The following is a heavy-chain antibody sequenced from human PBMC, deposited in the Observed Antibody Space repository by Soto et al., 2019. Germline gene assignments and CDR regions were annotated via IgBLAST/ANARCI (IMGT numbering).Heavy chain of an antibody. CDR3: ARDKGGSCYEMDY. D-gene: IGHD3-3*01. CDR1: GFTFSNYA. CDR2: ISGSGGTT. Sequence: EVQLLESGGGLVQPGGSLRLFCAASGFTFSNYAVTWVRQAPGKGLEWVSTISGSGGTTYYADSVKGRFTISRDNSKKRMRRQRKSMRDEDTAVYYCARDKGGSCYEMDYWGQGTLVTVSS. V-gene: IGHV3-23*01. J-gene: IGHJ4*02.